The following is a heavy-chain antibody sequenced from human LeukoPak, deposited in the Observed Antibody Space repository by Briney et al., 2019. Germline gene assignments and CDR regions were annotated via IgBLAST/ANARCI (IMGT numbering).Heavy chain of an antibody. Sequence: KTGGSLRLSCAASGFTFSSYSMNWVRQAPGERLEWVSSISSSSSYIYYADSVKGRFTISRDDAKNSLFLQMNSLRAEDTAIYYCTRVGYIDEGIDYWGQGTLVTVSS. CDR2: ISSSSSYI. J-gene: IGHJ4*02. CDR3: TRVGYIDEGIDY. D-gene: IGHD5-24*01. CDR1: GFTFSSYS. V-gene: IGHV3-21*01.